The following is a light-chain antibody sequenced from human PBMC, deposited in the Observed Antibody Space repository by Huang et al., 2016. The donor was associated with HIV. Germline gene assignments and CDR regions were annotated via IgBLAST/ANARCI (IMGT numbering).Light chain of an antibody. CDR2: GAS. J-gene: IGKJ1*01. V-gene: IGKV3-20*01. CDR1: QTISSNY. CDR3: QQYRRSPRT. Sequence: EIVLTQSPGTLSLSPGERATLSCRASQTISSNYLAWYQQKPGQAPRLLIYGASSRATGIPDRFSGSGSGTDFTLTISRLEPEDFAVYYCQQYRRSPRTFGQGTKVEIK.